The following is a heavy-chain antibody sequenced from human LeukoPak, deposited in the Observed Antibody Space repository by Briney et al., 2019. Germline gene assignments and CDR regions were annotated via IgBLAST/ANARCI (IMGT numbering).Heavy chain of an antibody. V-gene: IGHV1-2*02. J-gene: IGHJ6*02. D-gene: IGHD3-10*01. Sequence: ASVKVSCKASGYTFTGYYMHWVRRAPGQGLEWMGWINPNSGGTNFAQKFQGRVTMSRDPSISTAYMELSRLTSDDTAVYYCARGFAYGSGSYGYYFGLDVWGQGTTVTVSS. CDR2: INPNSGGT. CDR3: ARGFAYGSGSYGYYFGLDV. CDR1: GYTFTGYY.